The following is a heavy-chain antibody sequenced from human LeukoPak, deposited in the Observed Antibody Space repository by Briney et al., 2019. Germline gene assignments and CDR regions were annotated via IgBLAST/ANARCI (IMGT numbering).Heavy chain of an antibody. D-gene: IGHD3-22*01. Sequence: GGSLKLSCAASGFTFSGSAMHWVRQASGKGLEWVGRIRSKANSYATAYAASVKGRFTISRGDSKNTAYLQMNSLKTEDTAVYYCTRLEDYYDSSVSWGQGTLVTVSS. CDR3: TRLEDYYDSSVS. CDR1: GFTFSGSA. CDR2: IRSKANSYAT. V-gene: IGHV3-73*01. J-gene: IGHJ5*02.